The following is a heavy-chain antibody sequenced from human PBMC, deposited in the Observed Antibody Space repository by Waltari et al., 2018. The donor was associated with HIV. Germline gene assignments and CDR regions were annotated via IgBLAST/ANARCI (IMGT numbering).Heavy chain of an antibody. CDR2: ISYDGRNK. J-gene: IGHJ3*01. Sequence: QVQLVESGGGVVQPGRSLRLSCAASGFLFRSYAIHWVRQARGRGLEWVALISYDGRNKYYADSVEGRLTISRDNSKNTLYLQMNSLRAEDTAVYYCARDSDYNDFVGAFDFWGQGTMVTVS. D-gene: IGHD4-17*01. CDR3: ARDSDYNDFVGAFDF. V-gene: IGHV3-33*05. CDR1: GFLFRSYA.